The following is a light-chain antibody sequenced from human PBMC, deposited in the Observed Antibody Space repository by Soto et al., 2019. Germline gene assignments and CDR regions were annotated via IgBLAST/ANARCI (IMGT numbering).Light chain of an antibody. CDR2: DAS. CDR1: QSISFY. Sequence: EIVLTQSPATLSLSPWEIATLSCRASQSISFYLTWYQHKPGQAPRLLIYDASNRATGIPARFSGSGYGTDFTLTISSLEPEDFAVYYCQQRSNWPTFGQGTRLEIK. V-gene: IGKV3-11*01. CDR3: QQRSNWPT. J-gene: IGKJ5*01.